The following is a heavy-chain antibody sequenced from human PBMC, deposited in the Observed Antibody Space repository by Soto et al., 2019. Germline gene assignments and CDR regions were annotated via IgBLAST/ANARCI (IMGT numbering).Heavy chain of an antibody. V-gene: IGHV3-23*01. Sequence: EVQLLESGGGLVQPGGSLRLSCAASGFTFTTYAISWVRQAPGKGLDWVSSISGSGGSTYYADSVKGRFTISRDKSKNTRFLQINSLRVEDTAVYYCAKVLSGWVGESAHYWGQGTLVTVSS. CDR2: ISGSGGST. J-gene: IGHJ4*02. CDR3: AKVLSGWVGESAHY. CDR1: GFTFTTYA. D-gene: IGHD3-10*01.